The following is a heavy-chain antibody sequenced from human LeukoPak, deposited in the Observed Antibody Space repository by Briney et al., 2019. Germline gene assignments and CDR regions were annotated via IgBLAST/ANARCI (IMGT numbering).Heavy chain of an antibody. D-gene: IGHD6-13*01. CDR1: GGTFNSYA. V-gene: IGHV1-69*01. Sequence: GSSVKVSCKASGGTFNSYAISWVRQAPGQGLEWMGGIIPIFGTANYAQKFQGRVTITADESTSTAYMEPSSLRSEDTAVYYCARGSAAAGPYYFDYWGQGTLVTVSS. CDR2: IIPIFGTA. CDR3: ARGSAAAGPYYFDY. J-gene: IGHJ4*02.